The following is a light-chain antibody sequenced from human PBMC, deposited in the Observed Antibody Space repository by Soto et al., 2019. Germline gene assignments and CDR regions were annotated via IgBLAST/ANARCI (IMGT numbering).Light chain of an antibody. CDR2: RTS. Sequence: EIVLTQSPGTLSVSPGERATLSCRASQSISSNLAWYQQKPGQAPRLLMFRTSSRATGFPARFSGSGSGTEFNLTISSLQSEDFGVYYCQQYNNWPRATFGGGTKVGIK. V-gene: IGKV3-15*01. CDR1: QSISSN. J-gene: IGKJ4*01. CDR3: QQYNNWPRAT.